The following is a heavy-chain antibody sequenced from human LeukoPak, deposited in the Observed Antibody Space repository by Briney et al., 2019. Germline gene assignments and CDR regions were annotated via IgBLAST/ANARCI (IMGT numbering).Heavy chain of an antibody. CDR1: GFTFSSYG. J-gene: IGHJ4*02. CDR3: AKETGVESSGWYYID. CDR2: ISYDGSNK. D-gene: IGHD6-19*01. V-gene: IGHV3-30*18. Sequence: GGSLRLSCAASGFTFSSYGMHWVRQAPGKGLEWVAVISYDGSNKYYADSVKGRFTISRDNSKNTLYLQMNSLRAEDTAVYYCAKETGVESSGWYYIDWGQGTLVTVS.